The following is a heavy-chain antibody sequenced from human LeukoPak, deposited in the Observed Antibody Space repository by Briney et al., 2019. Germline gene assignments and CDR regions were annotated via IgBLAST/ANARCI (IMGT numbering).Heavy chain of an antibody. CDR3: ARPDSTLYYFDY. V-gene: IGHV4-34*01. CDR2: INHSGST. D-gene: IGHD2-2*01. Sequence: KASETLSLTCAVYGGSFSGYYWSWIRQPPGKGLEWIGEINHSGSTNYNPSLKSRVTISVDTSKNQFSLKLSSVTAADTAVYYCARPDSTLYYFDYWGQGTLVTVSS. J-gene: IGHJ4*02. CDR1: GGSFSGYY.